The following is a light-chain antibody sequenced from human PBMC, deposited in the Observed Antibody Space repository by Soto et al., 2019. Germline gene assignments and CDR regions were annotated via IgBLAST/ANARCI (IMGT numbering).Light chain of an antibody. J-gene: IGKJ1*01. CDR3: QHYVEWPPA. Sequence: EIVMTQSPATLSVSPGERATLSCRTSQSISSSLAWYQQRPGQAPRFLIYGASTRATGIPARFSGSGSGTECTLTISRLQSEDFAVYYGQHYVEWPPAFGQGTKVELK. V-gene: IGKV3-15*01. CDR1: QSISSS. CDR2: GAS.